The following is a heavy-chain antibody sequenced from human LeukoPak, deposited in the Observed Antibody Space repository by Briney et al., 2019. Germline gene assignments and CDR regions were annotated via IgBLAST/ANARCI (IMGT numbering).Heavy chain of an antibody. V-gene: IGHV3-66*01. Sequence: GGSLRLSCVGSGVIVRSNYMTWVRQAPGKGLEWVSILYHGGSTYYADSVKGRFSISRDTSKNTLYLQMNSLSVADTAVYYCATRRFGELTYWGQGTLVTVSS. CDR3: ATRRFGELTY. J-gene: IGHJ4*02. CDR1: GVIVRSNY. D-gene: IGHD3-10*01. CDR2: LYHGGST.